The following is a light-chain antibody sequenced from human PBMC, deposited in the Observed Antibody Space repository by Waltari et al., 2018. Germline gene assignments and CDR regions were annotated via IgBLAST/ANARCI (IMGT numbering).Light chain of an antibody. V-gene: IGKV1-39*01. CDR1: QGISSY. J-gene: IGKJ2*01. CDR2: AAS. Sequence: DIQMTQSPSSLSASVGVRVTITCRASQGISSYLNWYQQKPGKAPKLLIYAASSLQSGVPSRFSCSGSGTDFTLTISSLQPEDFATYYCQQSYSTPYTFGQGTKLEIK. CDR3: QQSYSTPYT.